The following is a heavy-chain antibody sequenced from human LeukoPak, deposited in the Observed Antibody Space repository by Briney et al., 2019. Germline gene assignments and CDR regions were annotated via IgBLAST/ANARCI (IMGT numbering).Heavy chain of an antibody. CDR3: AKDRFVVVPAGFDY. CDR2: ICGSGGST. V-gene: IGHV3-23*01. J-gene: IGHJ4*02. D-gene: IGHD2-2*01. Sequence: QSGGYLRLYCAAYGFTFSSYAMSWVRHAPGKGLEWVSAICGSGGSTYYADSVKGRFTISRDNSKNTLYLQMNSLRAEDTAVYYCAKDRFVVVPAGFDYWGQGTLVTVSS. CDR1: GFTFSSYA.